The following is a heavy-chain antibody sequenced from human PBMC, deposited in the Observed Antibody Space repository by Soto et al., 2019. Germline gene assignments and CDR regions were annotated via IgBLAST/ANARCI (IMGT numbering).Heavy chain of an antibody. CDR3: ARSRRYYYASSGYYSSWFDP. CDR2: INHSGST. CDR1: GGSFSGYY. Sequence: SETLSLTCAVYGGSFSGYYWSWIRQPPGKGLEWIGEINHSGSTNYNPSLKSRVTISVDTSKNQFSLKLSSVTAADTAVYSCARSRRYYYASSGYYSSWFDPWGQGTLVTVSS. D-gene: IGHD3-22*01. V-gene: IGHV4-34*01. J-gene: IGHJ5*02.